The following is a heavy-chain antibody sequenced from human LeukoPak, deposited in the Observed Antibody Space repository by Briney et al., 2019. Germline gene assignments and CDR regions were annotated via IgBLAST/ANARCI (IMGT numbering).Heavy chain of an antibody. D-gene: IGHD3-9*01. J-gene: IGHJ4*02. CDR3: AKDPGGRYFDWLLYDPYYFDY. V-gene: IGHV3-23*01. CDR2: IGGSGGGT. Sequence: PGGSLRLSCAASGFTFSTYAMSWVRQAPGKGLEWVSTIGGSGGGTYYADSVKGRFTISRDNSKNTLYLQMNSLRAEDTAVYYCAKDPGGRYFDWLLYDPYYFDYWGQGTLVTVSS. CDR1: GFTFSTYA.